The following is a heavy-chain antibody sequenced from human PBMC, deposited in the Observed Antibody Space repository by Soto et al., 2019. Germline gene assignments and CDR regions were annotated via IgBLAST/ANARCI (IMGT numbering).Heavy chain of an antibody. CDR1: GFSLNNAW. D-gene: IGHD5-12*01. Sequence: GDLRLSCAGSGFSLNNAWMSWIRQAPGKGLEWVSYISSSGSTIYYADSVKGRFTISRDNAKNSLYLQMNSLRAEDTAVYYCARDLRYYYYYMDVWGKGTTVTVSS. CDR3: ARDLRYYYYYMDV. J-gene: IGHJ6*03. V-gene: IGHV3-11*01. CDR2: ISSSGSTI.